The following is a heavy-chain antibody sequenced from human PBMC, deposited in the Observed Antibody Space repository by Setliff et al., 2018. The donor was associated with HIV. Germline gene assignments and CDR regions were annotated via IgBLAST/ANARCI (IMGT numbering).Heavy chain of an antibody. J-gene: IGHJ1*01. V-gene: IGHV3-30*04. CDR1: GFTFSSSA. CDR3: ARGVFLYADRYQGEYFPH. D-gene: IGHD3-16*02. Sequence: PGGSLRLSCAASGFTFSSSAIHWVRQAPGKGLEWVAVISYDGSNKYYADSVRGRFTISRDNSKNTLSLQMNSLRGEDTAVYFCARGVFLYADRYQGEYFPHWGQGTLVTVS. CDR2: ISYDGSNK.